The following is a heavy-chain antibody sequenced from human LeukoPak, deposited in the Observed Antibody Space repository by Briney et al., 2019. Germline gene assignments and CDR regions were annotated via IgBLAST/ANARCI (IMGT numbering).Heavy chain of an antibody. D-gene: IGHD3-22*01. Sequence: ASVKVSCKASGGSFRSSTFAWVRQAPGRGLEWMGGIIPIFGTANYALDFQGRATITTDESTSTVYMESSSLISEDTAMYYCARGPLHVALSSGYLKWLDPWGQGSLVTVSS. CDR1: GGSFRSST. V-gene: IGHV1-69*05. CDR2: IIPIFGTA. CDR3: ARGPLHVALSSGYLKWLDP. J-gene: IGHJ5*02.